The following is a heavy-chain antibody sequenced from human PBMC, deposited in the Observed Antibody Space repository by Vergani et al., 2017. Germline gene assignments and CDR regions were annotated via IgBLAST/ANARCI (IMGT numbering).Heavy chain of an antibody. D-gene: IGHD1-26*01. CDR1: GGTFSSYA. V-gene: IGHV1-46*03. CDR2: INPSGGST. Sequence: QVQLVQSGAEVKKPGSSVKVSCKASGGTFSSYAISWVRQAPGQGLEWMGIINPSGGSTSYAQKFQGRVTMTRDTSTSTVYMELSSLRSEDTAVYYCARGGGSYYSPDYWGQGTLVTVSS. CDR3: ARGGGSYYSPDY. J-gene: IGHJ4*02.